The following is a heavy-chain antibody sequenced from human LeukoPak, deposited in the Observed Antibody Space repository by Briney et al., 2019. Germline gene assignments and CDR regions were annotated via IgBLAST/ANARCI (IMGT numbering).Heavy chain of an antibody. CDR2: IRSKSYGGTT. J-gene: IGHJ6*02. D-gene: IGHD5-18*01. V-gene: IGHV3-49*04. CDR1: GFTFGDHA. Sequence: GGSLRLSCTPSGFTFGDHAMSWVRQAPGKGLEWVGFIRSKSYGGTTEYAASVKGRFTISRDDSKNIAYLQMNSLKTEDTAVYYCSRGPTQLWRYYGMDVWGQGTTVTV. CDR3: SRGPTQLWRYYGMDV.